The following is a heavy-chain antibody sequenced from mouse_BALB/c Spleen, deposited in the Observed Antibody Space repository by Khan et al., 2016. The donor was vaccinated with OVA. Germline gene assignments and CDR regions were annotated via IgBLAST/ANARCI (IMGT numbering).Heavy chain of an antibody. Sequence: EVELVESGGGLVQSGGSRKLSCAASGFTFTSYGMHWIRQAPEKGLEWVAYISSDSSTIYYADTVKGRFTISRDNPKNTLFLQMTSLRSGDTAMYFCATSYFYGYYFDYWGQGTTLTVSS. V-gene: IGHV5-17*02. CDR3: ATSYFYGYYFDY. CDR2: ISSDSSTI. D-gene: IGHD1-1*01. J-gene: IGHJ2*01. CDR1: GFTFTSYG.